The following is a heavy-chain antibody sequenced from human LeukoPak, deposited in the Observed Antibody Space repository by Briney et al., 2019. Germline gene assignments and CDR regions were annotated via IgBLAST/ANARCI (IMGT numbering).Heavy chain of an antibody. V-gene: IGHV4-59*08. D-gene: IGHD1-7*01. CDR3: ARLRANWNYVNWFDP. Sequence: SETLSLTCTFSCGSISSYYWSWIRQPPGKGLEWIGYIYNSGSTNYNPSLKSRVTISVDTSKNQFSLKLSSVTAADTAVYYCARLRANWNYVNWFDPWGQGTLVTVSS. CDR1: CGSISSYY. J-gene: IGHJ5*02. CDR2: IYNSGST.